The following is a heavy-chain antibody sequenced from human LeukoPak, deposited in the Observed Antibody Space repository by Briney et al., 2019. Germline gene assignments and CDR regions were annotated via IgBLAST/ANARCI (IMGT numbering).Heavy chain of an antibody. D-gene: IGHD3-16*01. CDR3: TFGSYYYYAMDV. CDR2: IRSKAYGGTT. CDR1: GFTFGDYA. Sequence: PGGSLRLSCTASGFTFGDYAMSWVRQAPGKGLEWVVFIRSKAYGGTTEYAASVKGRFTISRDDSKSIAYLQMNSLKTEDAAIYYCTFGSYYYYAMDVWGQGTTVTVSS. V-gene: IGHV3-49*04. J-gene: IGHJ6*02.